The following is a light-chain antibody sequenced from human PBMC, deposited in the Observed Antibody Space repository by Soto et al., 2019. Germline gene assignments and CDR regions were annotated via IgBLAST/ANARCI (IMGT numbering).Light chain of an antibody. J-gene: IGKJ5*01. CDR1: HPISNY. CDR2: GAS. Sequence: DIQITQSPSSLSASVGDRVTITCRASHPISNYLNWYQHRPGKAPKLLIYGASTLQSGVPSRFSGSESGTDFTLTITSLQPEDCATYYCQQTYATPITFGQGTRLEIK. CDR3: QQTYATPIT. V-gene: IGKV1-39*01.